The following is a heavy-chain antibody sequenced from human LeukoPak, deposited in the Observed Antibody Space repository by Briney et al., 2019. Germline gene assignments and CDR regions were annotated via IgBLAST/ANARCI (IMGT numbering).Heavy chain of an antibody. V-gene: IGHV3-66*01. Sequence: GGSLRLSCAASGFTFSSYWMHWVRQPPGKGLEWVSVIYSGGSTYYADSVKGRFTISRDNSKSTLYLQMNSLRVEDTAVYYCARGIAVADTGFFDYWGQGTLVTVSS. CDR1: GFTFSSYW. J-gene: IGHJ4*02. D-gene: IGHD6-19*01. CDR2: IYSGGST. CDR3: ARGIAVADTGFFDY.